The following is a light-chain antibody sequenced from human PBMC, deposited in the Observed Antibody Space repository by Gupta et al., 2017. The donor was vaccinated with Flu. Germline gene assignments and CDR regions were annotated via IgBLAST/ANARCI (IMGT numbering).Light chain of an antibody. CDR1: ALTKKY. V-gene: IGLV3-10*01. J-gene: IGLJ3*02. CDR3: YSTDSSGNHRV. Sequence: SSELTQPPSVSVSPGQTARITCTGDALTKKYAYWYQQKSGQAPVLVIYEDSKRPSGIPERFSGSSSGTMATLTISGVQVEDEADYYCYSTDSSGNHRVFGGGTKLTVL. CDR2: EDS.